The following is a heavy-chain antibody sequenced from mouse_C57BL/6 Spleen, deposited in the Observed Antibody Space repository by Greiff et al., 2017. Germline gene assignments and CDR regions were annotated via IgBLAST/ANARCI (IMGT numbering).Heavy chain of an antibody. J-gene: IGHJ2*01. V-gene: IGHV7-3*01. CDR1: GFTFTDYY. CDR2: IRNKANGYTT. CDR3: ARSPLRYFDY. D-gene: IGHD6-1*01. Sequence: EVMLVESGGGLVQPGGSLSLSCAASGFTFTDYYMSWVRQPPGKALEWLGFIRNKANGYTTEYSASVKGRFTISRDTSQSILYLQMSALRAEDSATYYCARSPLRYFDYWGQGTTLTVSS.